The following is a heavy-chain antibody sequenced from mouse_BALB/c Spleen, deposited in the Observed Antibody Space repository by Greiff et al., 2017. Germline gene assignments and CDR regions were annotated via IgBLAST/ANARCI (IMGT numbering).Heavy chain of an antibody. CDR2: IYPGSGST. CDR3: ARYYGSSYEYFDV. J-gene: IGHJ1*01. D-gene: IGHD1-1*01. Sequence: QVQLKQSGPELVKPGASVKMSCKASGYTFTDYVISWVKQRTGQGLEWIGEIYPGSGSTYYNEKFKGKATLTADKSSNTAYMQLSSLTSEDSAVYFCARYYGSSYEYFDVWGAGTTVTVSS. V-gene: IGHV1-77*01. CDR1: GYTFTDYV.